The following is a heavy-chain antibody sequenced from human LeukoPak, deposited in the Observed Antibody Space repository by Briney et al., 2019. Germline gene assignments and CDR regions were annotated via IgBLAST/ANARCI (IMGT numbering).Heavy chain of an antibody. Sequence: ASVKVSCKASGYTFTNYYMHWVRQAPGQGLEWRGIIIPSGGGTTYAQRFQGRVTMTRDTSTSTVYMELTSLRSEDTAVYYCARVTMLRGVVGTNGMDIWGQGTTVTVSS. CDR2: IIPSGGGT. D-gene: IGHD3-10*01. CDR1: GYTFTNYY. J-gene: IGHJ6*02. V-gene: IGHV1-46*01. CDR3: ARVTMLRGVVGTNGMDI.